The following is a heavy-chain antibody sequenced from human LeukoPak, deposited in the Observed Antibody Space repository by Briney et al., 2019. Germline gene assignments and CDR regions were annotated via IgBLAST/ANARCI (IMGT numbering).Heavy chain of an antibody. D-gene: IGHD1-1*01. V-gene: IGHV5-51*01. Sequence: GESLKISCEASGYTPTSYWIGWVRQMPGKGLEWMGIIYPGDSDTRYNPSFQGHVTISADKSTTTAYLQWSSLKASDTATYYCARQRQQLGRHSYYYGMDVWGQGTPVIVSS. CDR1: GYTPTSYW. CDR2: IYPGDSDT. J-gene: IGHJ6*02. CDR3: ARQRQQLGRHSYYYGMDV.